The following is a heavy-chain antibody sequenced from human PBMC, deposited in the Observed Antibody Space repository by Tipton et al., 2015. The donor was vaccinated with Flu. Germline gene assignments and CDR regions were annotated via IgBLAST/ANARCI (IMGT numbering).Heavy chain of an antibody. Sequence: TLSLTCTVSGGSISSSSYYWGWIRQPPGKGLEWIGTIYCSGSTYYNTSLKSRVTMSVDTSKNQFSLKLSSVTAADTAVYYCACRGSCYHWGQGTLVTVSS. CDR2: IYCSGST. J-gene: IGHJ4*02. D-gene: IGHD1-26*01. CDR3: ACRGSCYH. CDR1: GGSISSSSYY. V-gene: IGHV4-39*07.